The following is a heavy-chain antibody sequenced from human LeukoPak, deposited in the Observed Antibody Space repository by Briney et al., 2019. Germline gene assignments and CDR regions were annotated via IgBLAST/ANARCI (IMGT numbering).Heavy chain of an antibody. J-gene: IGHJ4*02. CDR1: GRSISSGSWY. CDR2: IYYTGST. CDR3: ARLEYSSSWFDY. Sequence: SQTLSRTCTVSGRSISSGSWYWSWIRQPAGKGLEWIGSIYYTGSTYYNPSLKSRVTISVDTSKNQFSLKLNSVTAADTAVYYCARLEYSSSWFDYWGQGSLVTVSS. V-gene: IGHV4-39*01. D-gene: IGHD6-13*01.